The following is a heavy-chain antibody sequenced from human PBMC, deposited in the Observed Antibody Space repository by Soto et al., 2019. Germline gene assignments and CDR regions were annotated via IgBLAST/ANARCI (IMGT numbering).Heavy chain of an antibody. D-gene: IGHD6-13*01. J-gene: IGHJ5*02. CDR3: ARARLSSSSWYKWAFDP. CDR2: IGDDGTIT. Sequence: EVQLVESGGGLVQPGGSLRLSCAASGFTFSSYWMHWVRQVPGKGLVWVSRIGDDGTITDYADPVKGRFTISRDNAKNTLYLQMNSLRVDDTAVYCCARARLSSSSWYKWAFDPWGQGTQVIVSS. V-gene: IGHV3-74*01. CDR1: GFTFSSYW.